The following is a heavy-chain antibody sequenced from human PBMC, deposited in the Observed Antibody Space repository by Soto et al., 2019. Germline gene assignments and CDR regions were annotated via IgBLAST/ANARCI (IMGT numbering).Heavy chain of an antibody. CDR1: GGSISSGDYY. Sequence: QVQLQESGPGLVKPSQTLSLTCTVSGGSISSGDYYWSWIRQPPGKGLEWIGYIYYSGSTYYNPSLKSRVTISVDTSKDQSSLKLSSVTAADTAVYYCARGTTVTTTNEDYWGQGTLVTVSS. CDR2: IYYSGST. CDR3: ARGTTVTTTNEDY. V-gene: IGHV4-30-4*01. D-gene: IGHD4-17*01. J-gene: IGHJ4*02.